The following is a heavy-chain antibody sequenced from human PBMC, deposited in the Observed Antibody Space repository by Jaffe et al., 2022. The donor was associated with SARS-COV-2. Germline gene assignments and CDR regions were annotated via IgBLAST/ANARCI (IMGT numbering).Heavy chain of an antibody. D-gene: IGHD2-2*01. Sequence: QVQLVESGGGVVQPGGSLRLSCEVSGFTFSNYGMHWVRQAPGKGLEWVAVISYDGNIKDYADSVKGRFTISRDDSKTTLYLQMNSLRPEDTAVYSCARIGVVPAAMRPPGHYYYFYLDVWGKGTTVTVSS. V-gene: IGHV3-30*05. J-gene: IGHJ6*03. CDR1: GFTFSNYG. CDR2: ISYDGNIK. CDR3: ARIGVVPAAMRPPGHYYYFYLDV.